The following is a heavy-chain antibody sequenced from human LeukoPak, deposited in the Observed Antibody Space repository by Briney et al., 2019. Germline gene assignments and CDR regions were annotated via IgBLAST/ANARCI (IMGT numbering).Heavy chain of an antibody. CDR3: ARQGPLYYYDSSGYYPFDY. V-gene: IGHV4-59*08. J-gene: IGHJ4*02. CDR1: GDSISNYH. CDR2: IHYSGTT. D-gene: IGHD3-22*01. Sequence: SETLSLTCTVSGDSISNYHWSWIRQPPGKRLEWIGYIHYSGTTNYNPSLKSRVTISVDTSKNQFSLKLSSVTAADTAVYYCARQGPLYYYDSSGYYPFDYWGQGTLVTVSS.